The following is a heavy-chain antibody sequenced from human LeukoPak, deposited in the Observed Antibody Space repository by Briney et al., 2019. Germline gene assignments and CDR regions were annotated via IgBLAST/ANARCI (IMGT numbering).Heavy chain of an antibody. CDR1: GGSISSYY. Sequence: ETPCVTCTVSGGSISSYYVSWIRQPPGKGLEWIGYISYTGSTDYNPSLKSRVTISVDTSKNQFSLKLSSVTAADTAVYYCARGKRGYSSSWYDYWGQGTLVSVSS. D-gene: IGHD6-13*01. CDR3: ARGKRGYSSSWYDY. CDR2: ISYTGST. J-gene: IGHJ4*02. V-gene: IGHV4-59*12.